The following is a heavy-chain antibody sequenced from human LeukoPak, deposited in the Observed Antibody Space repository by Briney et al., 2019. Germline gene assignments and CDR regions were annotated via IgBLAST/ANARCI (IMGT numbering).Heavy chain of an antibody. Sequence: PSETLSLTCTVSGGSISSYYWSWVRQPPGKGLEWIGYIHYSGSTSHNPSLKSRLTLSVDTSKNQFSLKLSSVTAADTAVYYCARVLGAYCSGGSCYSSWYFDLWGRGTLVTVSS. J-gene: IGHJ2*01. CDR1: GGSISSYY. CDR2: IHYSGST. CDR3: ARVLGAYCSGGSCYSSWYFDL. D-gene: IGHD2-15*01. V-gene: IGHV4-59*01.